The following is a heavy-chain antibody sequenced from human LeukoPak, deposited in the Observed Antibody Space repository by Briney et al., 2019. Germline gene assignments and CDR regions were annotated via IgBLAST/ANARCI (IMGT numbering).Heavy chain of an antibody. J-gene: IGHJ6*02. V-gene: IGHV3-43*01. D-gene: IGHD7-27*01. CDR1: GFTFDDYT. CDR2: ISWDGGST. Sequence: PGGSLRLSCAASGFTFDDYTMHWVRQAPGKGLEWVSLISWDGGSTYYADSVKGRFTISRDNSKNSLYLQMNSLRTEDTALYYCAKQSELGIYYYYGMDVWGQGTTVTVFS. CDR3: AKQSELGIYYYYGMDV.